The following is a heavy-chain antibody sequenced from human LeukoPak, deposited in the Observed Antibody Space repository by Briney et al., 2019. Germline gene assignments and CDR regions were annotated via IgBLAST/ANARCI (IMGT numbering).Heavy chain of an antibody. V-gene: IGHV3-7*01. CDR1: GFTFSSYW. Sequence: PGGSLRLSCAASGFTFSSYWMSWVRQAPGKGLEWVANIRKDGSEKYYVDSVKGRFTISRDNAKNSVYLQMNSLRAEDTAVYYCAREGDWNYRDYWGQGTLVTVSS. D-gene: IGHD1-7*01. CDR2: IRKDGSEK. J-gene: IGHJ4*02. CDR3: AREGDWNYRDY.